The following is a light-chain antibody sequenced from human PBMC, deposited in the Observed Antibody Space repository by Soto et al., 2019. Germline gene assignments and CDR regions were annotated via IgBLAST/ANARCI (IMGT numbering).Light chain of an antibody. CDR2: DIT. CDR1: SRDIGFFNF. J-gene: IGLJ2*01. CDR3: TSYAGSENLGI. Sequence: QSVLTQPPSASGSPGQSVTISCTGTSRDIGFFNFVSWYQQHPGKAPKLLIYDITKRPSGVPDRFSGSKSGNTASLTVSGLQAEDEALYYCTSYAGSENLGIFGGGTKLTVL. V-gene: IGLV2-8*01.